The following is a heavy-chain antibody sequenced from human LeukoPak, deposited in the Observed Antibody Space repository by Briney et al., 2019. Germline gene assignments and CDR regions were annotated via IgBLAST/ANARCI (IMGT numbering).Heavy chain of an antibody. D-gene: IGHD2-2*02. CDR2: MNPCNGGT. Sequence: SVTVSLKSAGYIFTSYHINWVRPPTGQGVGGVGFMNPCNGGTVYAQKFEGRVAMTRDTSESSAYRELSSLKSEDTAVYYCAKADCSTTSCHTWFDPWGQGTLVTVSS. J-gene: IGHJ5*02. V-gene: IGHV1-8*01. CDR1: GYIFTSYH. CDR3: AKADCSTTSCHTWFDP.